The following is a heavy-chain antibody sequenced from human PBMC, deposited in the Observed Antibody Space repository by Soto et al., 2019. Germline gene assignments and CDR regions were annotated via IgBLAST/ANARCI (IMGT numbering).Heavy chain of an antibody. CDR1: GFSFSSYG. J-gene: IGHJ4*02. Sequence: GSLRLSCAASGFSFSSYGMSWVRQAPGKGLEWVSAIYASGGNTYYAHSVKGQFTISRDNSKNTLYLQMNSLRAEDTAVYYCAKFGECYALDFWGQGTLVTVSS. V-gene: IGHV3-23*01. CDR3: AKFGECYALDF. D-gene: IGHD2-21*01. CDR2: IYASGGNT.